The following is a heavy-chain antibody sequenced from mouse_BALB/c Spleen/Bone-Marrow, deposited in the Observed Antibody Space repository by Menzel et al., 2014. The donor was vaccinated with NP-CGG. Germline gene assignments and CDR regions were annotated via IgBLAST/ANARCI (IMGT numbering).Heavy chain of an antibody. CDR1: GFSLTSYG. CDR3: ARGAYYRFFDY. Sequence: VKLMDSGPGLVAPSQSLSITCTFSGFSLTSYGVYWVRQPPGKGLEWLGVIWAGGSTNYNSALMSRLSISKDNSKSXVFLKMNSLQTDDTAMYYCARGAYYRFFDYWGQGTTLTVSS. D-gene: IGHD2-14*01. CDR2: IWAGGST. V-gene: IGHV2-9*02. J-gene: IGHJ2*01.